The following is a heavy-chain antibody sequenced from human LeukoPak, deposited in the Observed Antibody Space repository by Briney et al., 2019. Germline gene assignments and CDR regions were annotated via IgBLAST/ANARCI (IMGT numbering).Heavy chain of an antibody. D-gene: IGHD5-18*01. J-gene: IGHJ6*02. CDR1: GYTFTSYG. CDR2: ISAYNGNT. CDR3: ARDWRYSYGPYYYYGMDV. Sequence: ASVKVSCKASGYTFTSYGISWVRQAPGQGLEWMGWISAYNGNTNYAQKLQGRVTITADESTSTAYMELRSLRSDDTAVYYCARDWRYSYGPYYYYGMDVWGQGTTVTVSS. V-gene: IGHV1-18*01.